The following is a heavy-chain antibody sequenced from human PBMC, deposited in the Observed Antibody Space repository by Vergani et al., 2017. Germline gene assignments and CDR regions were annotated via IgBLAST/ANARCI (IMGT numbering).Heavy chain of an antibody. J-gene: IGHJ3*01. CDR1: GFSLTTDGVG. D-gene: IGHD3-9*01. CDR2: VYWNDDE. V-gene: IGHV2-5*01. Sequence: QITLKESGPTLVKPTQTLTLTCTFSGFSLTTDGVGVGWIRQPPGRAREWLAFVYWNDDERYSPSLKSRVNITKDTSKNEVILTMATMDPVDTATDYCVHRLGYFDWDGAFDVWGPGTMVTVSS. CDR3: VHRLGYFDWDGAFDV.